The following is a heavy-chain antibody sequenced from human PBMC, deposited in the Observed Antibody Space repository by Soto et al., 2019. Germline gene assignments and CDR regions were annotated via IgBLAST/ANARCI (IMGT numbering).Heavy chain of an antibody. Sequence: ASGKLSCKASGYTFTSYAMHWVRQAPGQRLEWMGWINAGNGNTKYSQKFQGRVTITRDTSASTAYMELSSLRSEDTAVYYCARGPAGTDWFDPWGQGTLVTVSS. CDR1: GYTFTSYA. D-gene: IGHD6-13*01. CDR3: ARGPAGTDWFDP. J-gene: IGHJ5*02. V-gene: IGHV1-3*01. CDR2: INAGNGNT.